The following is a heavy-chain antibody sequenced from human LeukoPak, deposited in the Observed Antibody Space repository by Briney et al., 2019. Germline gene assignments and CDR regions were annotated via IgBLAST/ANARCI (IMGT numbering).Heavy chain of an antibody. CDR2: INHSGST. V-gene: IGHV4-34*01. J-gene: IGHJ1*01. D-gene: IGHD6-13*01. CDR1: GGSFSGYY. Sequence: SETLSPTCAVYGGSFSGYYWSWIRQPPGKGLEWIGEINHSGSTNYNPSLKSRVTISVDTSKNQFSLKLSSVTAADTAVYYCASLIAAAGTEYFQHWGQGTLVTVSS. CDR3: ASLIAAAGTEYFQH.